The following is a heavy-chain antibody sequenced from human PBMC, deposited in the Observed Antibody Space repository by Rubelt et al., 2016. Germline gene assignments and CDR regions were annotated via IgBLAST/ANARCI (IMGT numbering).Heavy chain of an antibody. V-gene: IGHV3-21*01. Sequence: GKGLEWVSSISSSSSYIYYADSVKGRFTISRDNAKNSLYLQMNSLRAEDTAVYYCAREHVGILWFGELLSGPTASFDYWGQGTLVTVSS. CDR2: ISSSSSYI. CDR3: AREHVGILWFGELLSGPTASFDY. J-gene: IGHJ4*02. D-gene: IGHD3-10*01.